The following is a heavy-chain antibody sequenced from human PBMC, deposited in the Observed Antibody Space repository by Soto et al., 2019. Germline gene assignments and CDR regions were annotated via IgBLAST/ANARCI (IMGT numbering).Heavy chain of an antibody. CDR2: IFHDGTA. Sequence: SETLSLTCAVSGVSLTSGNWWTWVRQSPQRGLEYIGEIFHDGTANYYPSFERRVAMSVGMSRNQFSLKLTSVTAADTAVYFCARLVYDTRLNYMYFDFWGPGTLVTVS. J-gene: IGHJ4*02. D-gene: IGHD3-10*01. V-gene: IGHV4-4*02. CDR1: GVSLTSGNW. CDR3: ARLVYDTRLNYMYFDF.